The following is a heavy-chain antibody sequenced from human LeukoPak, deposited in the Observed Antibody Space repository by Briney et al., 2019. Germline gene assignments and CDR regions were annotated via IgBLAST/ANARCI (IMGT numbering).Heavy chain of an antibody. CDR2: ISSSSSYI. CDR3: ARDGTYGSGSH. Sequence: GRSLRLSCAASGFTFSSYSMNWVRQAPGKGLEWVSSISSSSSYIYYPDSVKGRFTISRDNAKNSLYLQMNSLRAEDTAVYYCARDGTYGSGSHWGQGTLVTVSS. V-gene: IGHV3-21*01. D-gene: IGHD3-10*01. J-gene: IGHJ4*02. CDR1: GFTFSSYS.